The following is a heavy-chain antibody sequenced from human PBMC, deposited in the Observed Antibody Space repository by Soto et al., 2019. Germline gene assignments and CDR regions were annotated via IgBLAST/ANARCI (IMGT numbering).Heavy chain of an antibody. CDR3: ATMPVVQQVNENQKNNWFEP. V-gene: IGHV1-8*01. CDR2: MNPNSGNT. J-gene: IGHJ5*02. Sequence: ASVKVSCKASGYTFTSYDINWVRQATGQGLEWMGWMNPNSGNTGYAQKFQGRVTMTRNTSISTAYMELSSLRSEDTAVYYCATMPVVQQVNENQKNNWFEPWGQGTLVTVSS. CDR1: GYTFTSYD. D-gene: IGHD1-1*01.